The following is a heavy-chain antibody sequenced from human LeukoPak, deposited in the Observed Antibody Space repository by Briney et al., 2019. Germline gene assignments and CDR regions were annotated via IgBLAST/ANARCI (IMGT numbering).Heavy chain of an antibody. CDR3: ARPRQGDYYFDY. Sequence: PSGTLSLTCTVSGGSISSSSYYWGWIRQPPGKGLEWIGSIYCSGNTYYNPSLKSRVTISVDTSKNQFSLKLSSVTAADTAVYYCARPRQGDYYFDYWGQGTLVTVSS. CDR2: IYCSGNT. CDR1: GGSISSSSYY. D-gene: IGHD2-21*02. J-gene: IGHJ4*02. V-gene: IGHV4-39*01.